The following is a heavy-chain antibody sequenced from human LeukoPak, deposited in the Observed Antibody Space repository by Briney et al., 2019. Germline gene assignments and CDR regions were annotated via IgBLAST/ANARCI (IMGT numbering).Heavy chain of an antibody. CDR3: AREDVVVVAATHYYYGMDV. Sequence: SETLSLTCTVSGGSISSYYWSWIRQPPGKGLEWIGYIYYSGSTNYNPSLKSRVTISVDTSKNQFSLKPSSVTAADTAVYYCAREDVVVVAATHYYYGMDVWGQGTTVTVSS. CDR2: IYYSGST. V-gene: IGHV4-59*01. J-gene: IGHJ6*02. CDR1: GGSISSYY. D-gene: IGHD2-15*01.